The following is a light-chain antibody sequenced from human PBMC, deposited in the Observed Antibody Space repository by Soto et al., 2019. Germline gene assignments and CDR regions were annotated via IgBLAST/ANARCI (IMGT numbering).Light chain of an antibody. CDR1: QSVSSSY. Sequence: EIVLTQSPGTLSLSPGEGATLSCRASQSVSSSYLAWYQQRPGQAPRLLIYDASSRATGTPDRSSGSGSGKDFTLTISRLEPEDFAVYYCQRYGSLPYTFGQGTKVDIK. J-gene: IGKJ2*01. CDR3: QRYGSLPYT. CDR2: DAS. V-gene: IGKV3-20*01.